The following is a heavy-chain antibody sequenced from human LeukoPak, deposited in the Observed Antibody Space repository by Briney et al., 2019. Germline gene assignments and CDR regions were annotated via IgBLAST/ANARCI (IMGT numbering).Heavy chain of an antibody. J-gene: IGHJ4*02. Sequence: SETLSLTCTVSGGSINSYYWSWIRQPPGKGLEWIGYIHYSGNTKSNPSLRSRVTISLDTSKNQFSLKLYSVTAADTAVYYCARGGYNYGSFDYWGQGALVTVSS. CDR3: ARGGYNYGSFDY. V-gene: IGHV4-59*01. CDR1: GGSINSYY. D-gene: IGHD5-18*01. CDR2: IHYSGNT.